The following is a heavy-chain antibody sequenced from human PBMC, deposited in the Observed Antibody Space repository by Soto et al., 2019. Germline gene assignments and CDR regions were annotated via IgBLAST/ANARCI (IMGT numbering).Heavy chain of an antibody. Sequence: SETLSLTCTVSGGSISSYHWSWIRQPPGKGMEWIASIYYTGTTNYNPSLGTRVTISIDAPENQFSLKLSSVTAADTAVYYCARDTVLTGMFDFWGQGTLVTVYS. CDR2: IYYTGTT. CDR3: ARDTVLTGMFDF. V-gene: IGHV4-59*01. CDR1: GGSISSYH. J-gene: IGHJ4*02. D-gene: IGHD4-17*01.